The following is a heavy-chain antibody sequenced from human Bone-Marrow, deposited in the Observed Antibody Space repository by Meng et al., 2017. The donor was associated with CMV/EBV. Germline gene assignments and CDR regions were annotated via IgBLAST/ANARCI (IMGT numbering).Heavy chain of an antibody. CDR1: GYTFTGYY. D-gene: IGHD3-16*01. CDR2: MNPNSGNT. J-gene: IGHJ3*02. CDR3: ARGGRGGRGDAFDI. Sequence: ASVKVSCKASGYTFTGYYMHWVRQAPGQGLEWMGWMNPNSGNTGYAQKFQGRVTMTRNTSISTAYMELSSLRSEDTAVYYCARGGRGGRGDAFDIWGQGTMVTVSS. V-gene: IGHV1-8*02.